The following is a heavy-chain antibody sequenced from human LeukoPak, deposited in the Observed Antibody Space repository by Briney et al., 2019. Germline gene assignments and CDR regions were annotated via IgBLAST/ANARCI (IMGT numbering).Heavy chain of an antibody. CDR3: ARAVDTAMVSWFDP. CDR2: IYHSGST. J-gene: IGHJ5*02. D-gene: IGHD5-18*01. V-gene: IGHV4-59*01. CDR1: GGSISSYY. Sequence: SETLSLTCTVSGGSISSYYWSWIRQPPGKGLEWIGYIYHSGSTNYNPSLKSRVTISVDTSKNQFSLKLSSVTAADTAVYYCARAVDTAMVSWFDPWGQGTLVTVSS.